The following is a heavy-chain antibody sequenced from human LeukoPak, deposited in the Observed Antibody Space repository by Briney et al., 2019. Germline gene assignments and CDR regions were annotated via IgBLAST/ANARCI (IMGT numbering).Heavy chain of an antibody. J-gene: IGHJ4*02. D-gene: IGHD6-13*01. Sequence: GGSLRLSCAASGFTLSSYGMHWVRQAPGKGLEWVAVISYDESNKYYADSVKGRFTISRDNSKNTLYLQMNSLRAEDTAVYYCAKDAGYSRSLDYWGQGTLVTVSS. CDR1: GFTLSSYG. V-gene: IGHV3-30*18. CDR2: ISYDESNK. CDR3: AKDAGYSRSLDY.